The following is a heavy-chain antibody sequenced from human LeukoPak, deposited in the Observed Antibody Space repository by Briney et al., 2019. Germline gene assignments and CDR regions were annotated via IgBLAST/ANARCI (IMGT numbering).Heavy chain of an antibody. CDR2: IYTSGST. Sequence: PSETLSLTCTVSGGSISSYYWSWIRQPAGKGLEWIGRIYTSGSTNYNPSLKSRVTMSVDTSKNQFSLKLSSVTAADTAVYYCARDGSPDYDFWRGYYYYMDVWGKGTTVTVSS. CDR3: ARDGSPDYDFWRGYYYYMDV. CDR1: GGSISSYY. J-gene: IGHJ6*03. V-gene: IGHV4-4*07. D-gene: IGHD3-3*01.